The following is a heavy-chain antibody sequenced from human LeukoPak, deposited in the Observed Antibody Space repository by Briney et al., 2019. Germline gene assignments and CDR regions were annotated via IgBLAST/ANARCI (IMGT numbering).Heavy chain of an antibody. Sequence: GGSLRLSCAASGFTSSSYAMSWVRQTPGKGLEWVSGISGSGGSTNYADSVKGRFTISRDNSKNTLYLQMNSLRAEDTAIYYCAKIPVSYSSGWSTFDYWGQGTLVTVSS. J-gene: IGHJ4*02. CDR2: ISGSGGST. CDR1: GFTSSSYA. V-gene: IGHV3-23*01. CDR3: AKIPVSYSSGWSTFDY. D-gene: IGHD6-19*01.